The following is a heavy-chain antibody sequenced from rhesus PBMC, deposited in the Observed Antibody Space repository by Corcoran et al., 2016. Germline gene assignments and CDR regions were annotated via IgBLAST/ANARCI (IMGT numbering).Heavy chain of an antibody. CDR2: IYGSGGST. J-gene: IGHJ4*01. D-gene: IGHD3-16*01. V-gene: IGHV4S2*01. Sequence: QVQLQESGPGLVKPSETLPLTCAVSGASISSNYWSWIRPAPGKGLEWIGRIYGSGGSTDYNPSLKSRVTISIDTSKNQFSLKLSSVTAADTAVYYCARDSGYYSGSYGFDYWGQGVLVTVSS. CDR1: GASISSNY. CDR3: ARDSGYYSGSYGFDY.